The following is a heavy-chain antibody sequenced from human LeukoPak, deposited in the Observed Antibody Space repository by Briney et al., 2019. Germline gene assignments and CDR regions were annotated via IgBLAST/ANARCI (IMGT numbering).Heavy chain of an antibody. D-gene: IGHD3-22*01. Sequence: ASVKVSCKASGYTFTIYYMHWVRQAPGQGLEWMGIINPSGGSTSYAQKFQGRVTMTRDTSTSTVYMELSSLRSEDTAVYYCARSSGDSSGYYDFDYWGQGTLVTVSS. J-gene: IGHJ4*02. CDR2: INPSGGST. V-gene: IGHV1-46*01. CDR1: GYTFTIYY. CDR3: ARSSGDSSGYYDFDY.